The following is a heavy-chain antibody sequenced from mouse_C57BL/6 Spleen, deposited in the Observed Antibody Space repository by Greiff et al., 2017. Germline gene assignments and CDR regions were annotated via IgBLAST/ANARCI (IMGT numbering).Heavy chain of an antibody. CDR1: GYTFTSYW. V-gene: IGHV1-72*01. CDR3: ARSYGSSYPYWYFDV. CDR2: IDPNSGGT. D-gene: IGHD1-1*01. J-gene: IGHJ1*03. Sequence: VQLQQPGAELVKPGASVKLSCKASGYTFTSYWMHWVKQRPGRGLEWIGRIDPNSGGTKYNEKFKSKATLTVDKPSSTAYMQLSSLTSEDSAVYYCARSYGSSYPYWYFDVWGTGTTVTVSS.